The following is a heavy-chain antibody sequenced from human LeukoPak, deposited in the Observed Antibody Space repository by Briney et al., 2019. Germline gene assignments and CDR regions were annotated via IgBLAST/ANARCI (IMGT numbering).Heavy chain of an antibody. J-gene: IGHJ4*02. CDR1: GFTVSSNY. D-gene: IGHD3-22*01. CDR3: AREGYYDSSGYGYFDY. CDR2: IYTGGTT. V-gene: IGHV3-53*01. Sequence: PGGSLRLSCAASGFTVSSNYMSWVRQAPGKGLEWVSVIYTGGTTYYADSVKGRFTISIDNSKNTLYLQMYSLRAEDTAVYYCAREGYYDSSGYGYFDYWGQGTLVTVSS.